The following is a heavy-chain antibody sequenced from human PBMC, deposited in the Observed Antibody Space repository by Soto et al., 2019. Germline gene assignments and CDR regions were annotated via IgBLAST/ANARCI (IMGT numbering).Heavy chain of an antibody. J-gene: IGHJ3*01. CDR1: GYTFTSYG. V-gene: IGHV1-18*01. D-gene: IGHD3-22*01. Sequence: ASVKVSCKDSGYTFTSYGISWVRQAPGQGLEWMGWISAYNGNTNYAQKLQGRVTMTTDTSTSTAYMELRSLRSDDTAVYYCATXGYYYDSSGYPYPAFDFWGQGTMVTVSS. CDR3: ATXGYYYDSSGYPYPAFDF. CDR2: ISAYNGNT.